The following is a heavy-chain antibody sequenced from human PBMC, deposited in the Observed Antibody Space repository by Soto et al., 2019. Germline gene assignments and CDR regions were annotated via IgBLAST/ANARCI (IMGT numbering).Heavy chain of an antibody. D-gene: IGHD3-10*01. V-gene: IGHV5-51*01. J-gene: IGHJ6*02. CDR1: GYSFTSFW. CDR3: ARHRPGSFYYYYYRLDV. CDR2: INPVDSDT. Sequence: TGESLKISCQGFGYSFTSFWIGWVRQMPGKGLEWMGIINPVDSDTRYSPSFQGQVTISADKSISTAYLQWSSLKASDTAMYYCARHRPGSFYYYYYRLDVCGQGPTVTVSS.